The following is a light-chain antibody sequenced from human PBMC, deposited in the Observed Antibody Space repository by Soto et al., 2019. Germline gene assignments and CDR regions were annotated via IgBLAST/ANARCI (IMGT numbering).Light chain of an antibody. CDR1: NSDVGGYTS. CDR2: EVT. CDR3: SSYAGSNNFVV. Sequence: QSVLTQPPSASGSPGQSVTISCTGTNSDVGGYTSVSWYQRHPGKGPKLMIYEVTKRPSGVPDRFSGSKFGNTASLTVSGXXXXXXXXYYCSSYAGSNNFVVFGGGTKLTVL. J-gene: IGLJ2*01. V-gene: IGLV2-8*01.